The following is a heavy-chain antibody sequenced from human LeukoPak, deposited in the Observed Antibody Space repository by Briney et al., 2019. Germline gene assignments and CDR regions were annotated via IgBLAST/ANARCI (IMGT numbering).Heavy chain of an antibody. Sequence: SETLSLTCTVSGGSISSGGYYWSWIRQHPGKGLEWIGYIYYSGSTYYNPSLKSRVTISVDTSKNQFSLKLSSVTAADAAVYYCARGSYDYFDYWGQGTLVTVSS. J-gene: IGHJ4*02. D-gene: IGHD3-16*01. CDR1: GGSISSGGYY. V-gene: IGHV4-31*03. CDR2: IYYSGST. CDR3: ARGSYDYFDY.